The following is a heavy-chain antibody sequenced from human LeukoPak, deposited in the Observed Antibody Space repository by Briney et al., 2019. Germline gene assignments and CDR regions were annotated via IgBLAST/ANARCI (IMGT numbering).Heavy chain of an antibody. Sequence: GGSLRLSCAASGFTFSSYNMNWVRQAPGRGLEWVSSISSGSSYIYYADSVKGRFTISRDNAKNSLYLQMNSLRAEDTAVYYCARSIVGYGSGSFDYWGQGTLVTVSS. CDR1: GFTFSSYN. CDR2: ISSGSSYI. D-gene: IGHD3-10*01. V-gene: IGHV3-21*01. J-gene: IGHJ4*02. CDR3: ARSIVGYGSGSFDY.